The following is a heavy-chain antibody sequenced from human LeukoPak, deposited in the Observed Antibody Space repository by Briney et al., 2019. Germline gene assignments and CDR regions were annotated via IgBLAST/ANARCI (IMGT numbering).Heavy chain of an antibody. CDR3: ARVPYDFWSGYSPYYYYYMDV. Sequence: GASVKVSSKASGGTFSSYAISWVRQAPGQGLEWMGGIIPIFCTANYAQKFQGRVTITADESTSTAYMELSSLRSEDTAVYYCARVPYDFWSGYSPYYYYYMDVWGKGTTVTVSS. V-gene: IGHV1-69*13. CDR2: IIPIFCTA. CDR1: GGTFSSYA. D-gene: IGHD3-3*01. J-gene: IGHJ6*03.